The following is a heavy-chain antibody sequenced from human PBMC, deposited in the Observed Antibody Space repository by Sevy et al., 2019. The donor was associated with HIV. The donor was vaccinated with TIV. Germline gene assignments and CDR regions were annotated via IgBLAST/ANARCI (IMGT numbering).Heavy chain of an antibody. CDR1: GFSFSGNS. CDR3: ARDSDCYGMDV. D-gene: IGHD2-21*02. J-gene: IGHJ6*02. V-gene: IGHV3-48*02. Sequence: GGSLRLSCAASGFSFSGNSMNWVRQAPMKVLEWVSYISGTGRTIYYAASVKGRFTISRNIAKNSVYLQMNSLRDDDTAVYYCARDSDCYGMDVWGQGTTVTVSS. CDR2: ISGTGRTI.